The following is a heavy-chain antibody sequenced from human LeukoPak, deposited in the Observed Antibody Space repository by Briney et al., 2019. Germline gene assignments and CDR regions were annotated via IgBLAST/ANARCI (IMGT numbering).Heavy chain of an antibody. Sequence: ASVKVSCKASGYTFTGYYMHWVRQAPGQGLEWMGRINPNSGGTNYAQKFQGRVTMTRDTSISTAYMGLSRLRSDDTAVYYCARVDYDLVADVYYFDYWGQGTLVTVSS. CDR2: INPNSGGT. D-gene: IGHD3-3*01. V-gene: IGHV1-2*06. J-gene: IGHJ4*02. CDR1: GYTFTGYY. CDR3: ARVDYDLVADVYYFDY.